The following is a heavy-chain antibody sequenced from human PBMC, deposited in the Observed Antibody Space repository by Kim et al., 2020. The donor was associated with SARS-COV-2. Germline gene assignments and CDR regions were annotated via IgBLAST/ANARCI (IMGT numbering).Heavy chain of an antibody. J-gene: IGHJ4*02. CDR1: GDSISNTSYF. Sequence: SETLSLTCSVSGDSISNTSYFWGWVRQTPGAGLEWIGTISYPGPTSTGTTYYSPSLKGRLTILVDTSKNQFSLTLRSVTASDTAVYYCARWHRWELNFDFWGQGLLVTVSS. CDR2: ISYPGPTSTGTT. D-gene: IGHD1-26*01. CDR3: ARWHRWELNFDF. V-gene: IGHV4-39*07.